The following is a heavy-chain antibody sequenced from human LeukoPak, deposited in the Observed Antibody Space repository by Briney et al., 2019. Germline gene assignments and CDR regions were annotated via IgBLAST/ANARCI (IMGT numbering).Heavy chain of an antibody. Sequence: PSETLSLTCTVSGGSISSYYWSWIRQPPGKGLEWIGYIYYSGSTNYNPSLKSRVTISVDTSKNQFSLKLTSITSADTAVYYCATIYYDVLTTYYDYFNYWGQGTLVTVSS. J-gene: IGHJ4*02. V-gene: IGHV4-59*01. D-gene: IGHD3-9*01. CDR2: IYYSGST. CDR1: GGSISSYY. CDR3: ATIYYDVLTTYYDYFNY.